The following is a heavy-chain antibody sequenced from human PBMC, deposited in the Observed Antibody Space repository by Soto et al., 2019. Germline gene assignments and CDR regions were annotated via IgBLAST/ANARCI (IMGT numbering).Heavy chain of an antibody. J-gene: IGHJ5*02. D-gene: IGHD2-8*01. CDR2: IYHSGST. CDR3: GREPVVSRPNGFYT. Sequence: SETLPLTCSVSVGSINSGRSSWNWIRQSPGKGLEWIASIYHSGSTYYNPSLKSRVSISVDRPENQCSLKLSSVAAADTAVYYLGREPVVSRPNGFYTSGPGTPATVSS. CDR1: VGSINSGRSS. V-gene: IGHV4-30-2*06.